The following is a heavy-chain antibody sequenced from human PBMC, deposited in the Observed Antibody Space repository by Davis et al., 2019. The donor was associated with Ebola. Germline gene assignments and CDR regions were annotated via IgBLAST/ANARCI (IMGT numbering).Heavy chain of an antibody. CDR1: GVSISRHY. CDR2: IYYTGSA. V-gene: IGHV4-59*11. CDR3: AERGGSV. Sequence: PSETLSLTCTVSGVSISRHYRSWIRQPPGKRLEWFGSIYYTGSAYYNSSLNSRVTISLDTSKNQFSLKLSSVTAADTAMYYCAERGGSVWGQGTLVTVSS. D-gene: IGHD3-16*01. J-gene: IGHJ4*02.